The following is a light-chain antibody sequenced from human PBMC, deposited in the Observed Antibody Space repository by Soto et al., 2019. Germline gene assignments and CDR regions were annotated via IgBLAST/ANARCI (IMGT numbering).Light chain of an antibody. CDR1: QSVGRNY. CDR3: QQRSNWPT. J-gene: IGKJ4*01. Sequence: EIVLTQSPGTLSLSPGESATLSCRASQSVGRNYLAWFQHKPDQAPRLLIYDASNRATGIPARFSGSGYGTDFTRTISSLEPEDFAVYYCQQRSNWPTLGGGTKVEIK. V-gene: IGKV3-11*01. CDR2: DAS.